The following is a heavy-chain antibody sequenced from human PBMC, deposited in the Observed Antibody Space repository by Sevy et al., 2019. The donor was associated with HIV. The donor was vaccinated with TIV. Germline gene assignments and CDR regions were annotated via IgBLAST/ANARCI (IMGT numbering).Heavy chain of an antibody. V-gene: IGHV3-48*01. CDR3: ARDWQQDFYDSSGYYDY. D-gene: IGHD3-22*01. J-gene: IGHJ4*02. Sequence: GGSLRLSCAASGFTFSSYSMSWVRQAPGKGLEWVSYISSSSGTIYYADSVKGRFTISRDNAKNSLYLQMNSLRAEDTAVYYCARDWQQDFYDSSGYYDYWGQRTLVTVSS. CDR1: GFTFSSYS. CDR2: ISSSSGTI.